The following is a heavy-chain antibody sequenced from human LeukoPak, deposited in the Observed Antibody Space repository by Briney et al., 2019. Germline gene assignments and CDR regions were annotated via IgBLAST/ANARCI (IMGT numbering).Heavy chain of an antibody. CDR3: ARALLNYYGSGDYFDY. CDR1: GGSISSYY. Sequence: SEALSLTCTVSGGSISSYYWSWIRQPAGKGLEWIGRIYTSGSTNYNPSLKSRVTMSVDTSKNQFSLKLSSVTAADTAVYYCARALLNYYGSGDYFDYWGQGTLVTVSS. J-gene: IGHJ4*02. D-gene: IGHD3-10*01. V-gene: IGHV4-4*07. CDR2: IYTSGST.